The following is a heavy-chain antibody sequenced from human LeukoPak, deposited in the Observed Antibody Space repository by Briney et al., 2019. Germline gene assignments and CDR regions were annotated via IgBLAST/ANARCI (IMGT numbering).Heavy chain of an antibody. V-gene: IGHV3-20*04. Sequence: GGSLRLSCAASGFTFDDYGMSWVRQAPGKGLEWVSGLNWNGGSTGYADSVKGRCIISRDNAKNSLYLQMNSLRAEDTAVYYCAKSGLNRFDYWGQGTLVTVSS. CDR3: AKSGLNRFDY. CDR1: GFTFDDYG. J-gene: IGHJ4*02. D-gene: IGHD2-15*01. CDR2: LNWNGGST.